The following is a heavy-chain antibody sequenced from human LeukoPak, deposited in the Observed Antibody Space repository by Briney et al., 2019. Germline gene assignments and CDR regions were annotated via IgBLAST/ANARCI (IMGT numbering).Heavy chain of an antibody. CDR3: AGEYGARHFDY. D-gene: IGHD3-10*01. CDR1: GYSISSGYY. CDR2: IYYSGST. Sequence: PSETLSLTCSVSGYSISSGYYWGWIRQPPGKGLEWIGSIYYSGSTYDNPSLKSRVTISVDTSKNQFSLKLSSVTAADTAVYYCAGEYGARHFDYWGQGTLVTVSS. V-gene: IGHV4-38-2*02. J-gene: IGHJ4*02.